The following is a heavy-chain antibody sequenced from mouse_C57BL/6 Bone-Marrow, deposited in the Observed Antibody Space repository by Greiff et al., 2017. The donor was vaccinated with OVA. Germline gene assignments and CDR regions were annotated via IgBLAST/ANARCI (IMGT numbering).Heavy chain of an antibody. Sequence: EVQRVESGGGLVQPGGSLKLSCAASGFTFSDYYMYWVRQTPEKRLEWVAYISNGGGSTYYPDTVKGRFTISRDNAKNTLYLQMSRLKSEDTAMYYCARDYDYDVPFAYWGQGTLVTVSA. CDR3: ARDYDYDVPFAY. J-gene: IGHJ3*01. CDR1: GFTFSDYY. D-gene: IGHD2-4*01. CDR2: ISNGGGST. V-gene: IGHV5-12*01.